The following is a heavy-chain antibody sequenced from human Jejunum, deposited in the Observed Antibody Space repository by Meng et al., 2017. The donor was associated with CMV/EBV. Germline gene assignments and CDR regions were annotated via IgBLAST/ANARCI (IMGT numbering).Heavy chain of an antibody. Sequence: SGDTLPDYNIHWVRQAPGQGMEWMEWINAKTGVTKYAKKFQGRVTMTRDTSITTADMEMTGLSSDDTAVYYCARGRTWYSYDAGESGGKG. CDR3: ARGRTWYSYDAGES. V-gene: IGHV1-2*02. CDR2: INAKTGVT. CDR1: GDTLPDYN. J-gene: IGHJ6*03. D-gene: IGHD3-10*01.